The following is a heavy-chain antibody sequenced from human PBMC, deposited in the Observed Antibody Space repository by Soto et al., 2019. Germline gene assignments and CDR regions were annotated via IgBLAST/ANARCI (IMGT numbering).Heavy chain of an antibody. V-gene: IGHV4-59*08. Sequence: QVQLQASGPGLVKPSETLSLTCTVSGGSISSYYWSWIRQPPGKGLEWIGYINYNGNTNYNPSLKSRVTISVDTSKNPSSLELSSVTAADTAVYYCARHGAGTFDYWCQGTLVTVSS. D-gene: IGHD6-19*01. CDR1: GGSISSYY. CDR2: INYNGNT. CDR3: ARHGAGTFDY. J-gene: IGHJ4*02.